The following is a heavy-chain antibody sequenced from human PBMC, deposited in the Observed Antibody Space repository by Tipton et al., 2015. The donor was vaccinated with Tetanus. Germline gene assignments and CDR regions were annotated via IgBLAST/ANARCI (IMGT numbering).Heavy chain of an antibody. CDR1: GFTFSSYS. CDR3: ARDQNYDRPYYFDY. V-gene: IGHV3-48*02. CDR2: ISSSSSTI. J-gene: IGHJ4*02. D-gene: IGHD3-22*01. Sequence: CAASGFTFSSYSMNWVRQAPGKGLEWVSYISSSSSTIYYADSVKGRFTISRDNAKNSLYLQMNSLRDEDTAVYYCARDQNYDRPYYFDYWGQGTLVTVSS.